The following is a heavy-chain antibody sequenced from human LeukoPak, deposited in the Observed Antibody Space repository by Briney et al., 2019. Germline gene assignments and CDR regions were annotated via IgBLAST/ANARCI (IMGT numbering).Heavy chain of an antibody. J-gene: IGHJ4*02. V-gene: IGHV1-2*02. CDR2: INPNSGGT. CDR1: GYTFTGYY. Sequence: GASVKVSCKASGYTFTGYYMHWVRQAPGQGLEWMGWINPNSGGTNYAQKFQGRVTMTRDTSNSTAYMELSRLRSDDTAVYYCARSPALLWFGELHPYYFDYWGQGTLVTVSS. CDR3: ARSPALLWFGELHPYYFDY. D-gene: IGHD3-10*01.